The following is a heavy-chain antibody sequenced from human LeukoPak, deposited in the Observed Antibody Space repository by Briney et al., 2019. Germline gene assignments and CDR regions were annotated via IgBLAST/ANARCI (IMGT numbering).Heavy chain of an antibody. CDR1: GFTFSSCW. CDR2: IKQDGSEK. Sequence: PGGSLRLSCAASGFTFSSCWMSWVRQAPGKGLEWVANIKQDGSEKYYVDSVKGRFTISRDNAKNSLYLQMNSLRAEDTAVYYCARDERQLGAFDIWGQGTMVTVSS. V-gene: IGHV3-7*01. J-gene: IGHJ3*02. CDR3: ARDERQLGAFDI. D-gene: IGHD6-13*01.